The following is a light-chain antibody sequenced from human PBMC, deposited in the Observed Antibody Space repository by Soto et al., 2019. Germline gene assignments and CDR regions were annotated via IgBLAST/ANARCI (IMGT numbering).Light chain of an antibody. CDR1: QSVSSF. CDR3: ELRGSWPLA. CDR2: DAS. V-gene: IGKV3-11*01. Sequence: EIVLTQSPATLSLSPGERATLSCRASQSVSSFLAWYQQKPDQAPRLLIYDASNRATGIPARFSGSGSGTDFTLTISSLEFEDFAAYNSELRGSWPLAFRGGTKVDIK. J-gene: IGKJ4*01.